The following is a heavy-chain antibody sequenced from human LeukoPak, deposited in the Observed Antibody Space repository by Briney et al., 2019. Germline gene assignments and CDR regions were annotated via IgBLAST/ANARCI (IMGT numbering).Heavy chain of an antibody. CDR2: ISDTGDST. CDR1: VFSFGSFG. J-gene: IGHJ4*02. CDR3: AKGRIQTYMAPEY. D-gene: IGHD5-18*01. Sequence: GGSLRLSCAGSVFSFGSFGMIWVRQAPGKGLEWVSAISDTGDSTFYADSVKGRFTISRDNSKNTLYLQMNSLRAEDTAVYYCAKGRIQTYMAPEYWGQGTLVTVSS. V-gene: IGHV3-23*01.